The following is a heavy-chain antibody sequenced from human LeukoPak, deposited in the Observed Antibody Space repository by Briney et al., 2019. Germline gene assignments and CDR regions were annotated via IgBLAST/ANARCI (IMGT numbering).Heavy chain of an antibody. Sequence: SETLSLTCTVSGGSISSYYWSWIRQPTGKGLEWIGYIYYSGSTNYNPSLKSRVTISVDTSKNQFSLKLSSVTAADTAVYYCARVGRHYGSVGAFDIWGQGTMVTVSS. CDR1: GGSISSYY. V-gene: IGHV4-59*01. CDR2: IYYSGST. D-gene: IGHD3-10*01. J-gene: IGHJ3*02. CDR3: ARVGRHYGSVGAFDI.